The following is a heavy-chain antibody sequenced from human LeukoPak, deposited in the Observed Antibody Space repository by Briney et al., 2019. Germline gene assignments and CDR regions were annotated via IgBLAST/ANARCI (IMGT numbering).Heavy chain of an antibody. V-gene: IGHV1-2*02. CDR3: ARKATVTGQYYFDY. D-gene: IGHD4-17*01. CDR1: GYTFTGYY. Sequence: ASVKVSCKASGYTFTGYYMHWVRQAPGQGLEWMGWINPNSGGTNYAQKFQGRVTMTRDTSISTAYMELSRLRSDDTAVYYCARKATVTGQYYFDYWGQGTLVTVSS. CDR2: INPNSGGT. J-gene: IGHJ4*02.